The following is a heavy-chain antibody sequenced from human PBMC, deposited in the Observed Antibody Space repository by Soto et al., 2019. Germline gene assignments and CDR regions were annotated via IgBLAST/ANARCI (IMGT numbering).Heavy chain of an antibody. J-gene: IGHJ6*02. D-gene: IGHD6-13*01. CDR2: ISGSSTYA. CDR1: GLTFSDYY. V-gene: IGHV3-11*06. CDR3: AREATGNGMDV. Sequence: QGQLVESGGGLVKPGGSLRLSCAASGLTFSDYYMSWIRQAPGEGLEWVSYISGSSTYADYADSVKGRFTISRDNARNTLYLQMNSLRAEDTAVYYCAREATGNGMDVWGQGTTVTVPS.